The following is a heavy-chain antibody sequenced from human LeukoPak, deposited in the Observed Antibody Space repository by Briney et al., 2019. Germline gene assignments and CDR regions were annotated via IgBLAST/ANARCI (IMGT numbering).Heavy chain of an antibody. J-gene: IGHJ4*02. CDR3: AKAYGHPSWGWGYYFDY. V-gene: IGHV3-23*01. Sequence: GGSLRLSCAASGFTFSSYAMSWVRQAPGKGLEWVSAVSGSGGSTYYADSVKGRFTISRDNSKNTLYLQMNSLRAEDTAVYYCAKAYGHPSWGWGYYFDYWGQGTLVTVSS. CDR2: VSGSGGST. D-gene: IGHD3-16*01. CDR1: GFTFSSYA.